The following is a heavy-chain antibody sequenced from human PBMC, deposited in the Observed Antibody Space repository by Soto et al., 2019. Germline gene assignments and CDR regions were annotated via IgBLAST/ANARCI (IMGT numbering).Heavy chain of an antibody. Sequence: SETLSLTCTVSGGSISSYYWSWIRQPPGKGLEWIGNIYYTGITNYNPSPKSRVTMSVDTSNNQFSLKLSSVTAADTAVYYCASLRGNYVDSWGQGALVTVSS. CDR2: IYYTGIT. V-gene: IGHV4-59*01. CDR1: GGSISSYY. D-gene: IGHD3-16*01. J-gene: IGHJ4*02. CDR3: ASLRGNYVDS.